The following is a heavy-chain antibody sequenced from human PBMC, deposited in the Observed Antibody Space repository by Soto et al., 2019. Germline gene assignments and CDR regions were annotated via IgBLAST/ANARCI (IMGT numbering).Heavy chain of an antibody. J-gene: IGHJ6*02. CDR3: ARSMYSTSAQLYYGMDV. Sequence: KPSETLSLTCAVSGYSIRSGYFWGWIRQPPGTGLSWIGSMYHSGITYYNLSLKSRVTISVDTSKNQFSLKLSSATAADTAVYYCARSMYSTSAQLYYGMDVWGQGTTVTVSS. D-gene: IGHD6-6*01. V-gene: IGHV4-38-2*01. CDR2: MYHSGIT. CDR1: GYSIRSGYF.